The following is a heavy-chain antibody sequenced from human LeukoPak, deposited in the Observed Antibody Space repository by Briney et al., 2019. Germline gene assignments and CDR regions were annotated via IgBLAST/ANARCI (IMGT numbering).Heavy chain of an antibody. J-gene: IGHJ6*03. Sequence: GGSLRLSCAASGFTFSSYSMNWVRQAPGKGLEWVSSISSSSSYIYYADSVKGRFTISRDNAKNSLYLQMNSLRAEDTAVYYCARDGHSSGWYYYYMDVWGKGTTVTISS. V-gene: IGHV3-21*01. D-gene: IGHD6-19*01. CDR1: GFTFSSYS. CDR3: ARDGHSSGWYYYYMDV. CDR2: ISSSSSYI.